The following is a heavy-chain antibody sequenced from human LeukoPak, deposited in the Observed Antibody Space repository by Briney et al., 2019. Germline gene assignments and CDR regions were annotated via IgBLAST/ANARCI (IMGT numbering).Heavy chain of an antibody. Sequence: GASVKVSCKASGYTFTGYYMHWVRQAPGQGLEWMGWINPNSGGTNYAQKFQGRVTMTRDTSISTAYMELSRLRSDDTAVYYCARAPDYGDQPTPDAVDIWGQGTMVTVSS. J-gene: IGHJ3*02. CDR2: INPNSGGT. CDR3: ARAPDYGDQPTPDAVDI. V-gene: IGHV1-2*02. CDR1: GYTFTGYY. D-gene: IGHD4-17*01.